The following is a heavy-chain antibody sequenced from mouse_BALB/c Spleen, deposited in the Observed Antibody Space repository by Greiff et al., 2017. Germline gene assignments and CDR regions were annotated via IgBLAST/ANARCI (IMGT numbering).Heavy chain of an antibody. J-gene: IGHJ4*01. V-gene: IGHV2-9*02. CDR1: GFSLTSYG. Sequence: QVQLKESGPGLVAPSQSLSITCTVSGFSLTSYGVHWVRQPPGKGLEWLGVIWAGGSTNYNSALMSRLSISKDNSKSQVFLKMNSLQTDDTAMYYCARGEISYYYAMDYWGQGTSVTVSS. CDR2: IWAGGST. CDR3: ARGEISYYYAMDY.